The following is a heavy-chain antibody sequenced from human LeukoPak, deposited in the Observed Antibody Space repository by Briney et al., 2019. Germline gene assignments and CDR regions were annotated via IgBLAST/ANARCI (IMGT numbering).Heavy chain of an antibody. V-gene: IGHV4-30-2*01. D-gene: IGHD6-13*01. CDR2: MYHSGTT. CDR3: ARDQSSSWYWFDP. J-gene: IGHJ5*02. Sequence: SETLSLTCAVSGGSISSGGYSWNWIRQPPGKGLEWIGYMYHSGTTYYNPSLKSRVTISVDRSKNQFSLKLSSVTAADTAVYYCARDQSSSWYWFDPWGQGTLVTVSS. CDR1: GGSISSGGYS.